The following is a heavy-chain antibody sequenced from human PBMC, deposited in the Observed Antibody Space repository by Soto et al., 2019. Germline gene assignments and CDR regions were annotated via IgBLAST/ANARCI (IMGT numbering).Heavy chain of an antibody. J-gene: IGHJ4*02. CDR2: ISSSSSST. CDR1: GFTFSDYY. D-gene: IGHD3-10*01. V-gene: IGHV3-11*03. CDR3: TKSDYYYNSGSYPYY. Sequence: PGGSLRLSCVASGFTFSDYYMSWIRQAPGRGLEWISYISSSSSSTNYADSVKGRFTISRDNAEKSLSLQMNSLRAEDASVYYCTKSDYYYNSGSYPYYWGQGTQVTVSS.